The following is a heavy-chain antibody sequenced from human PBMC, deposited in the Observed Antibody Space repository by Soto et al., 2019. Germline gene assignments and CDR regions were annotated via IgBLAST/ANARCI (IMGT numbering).Heavy chain of an antibody. CDR2: IKKDGSEK. V-gene: IGHV3-7*04. Sequence: EVQLVESGGGLVQPGGSLRLSCAASGFTFSSYGMSWVRQAPGKGLEWVANIKKDGSEKYYLDSVKGRFTISRDNAKKXXDMRVKRLRAEEAAVDDGAGGYCGGGRWYHYWLDPWGQGSLVNV. CDR3: AGGYCGGGRWYHYWLDP. D-gene: IGHD2-15*01. J-gene: IGHJ5*02. CDR1: GFTFSSYG.